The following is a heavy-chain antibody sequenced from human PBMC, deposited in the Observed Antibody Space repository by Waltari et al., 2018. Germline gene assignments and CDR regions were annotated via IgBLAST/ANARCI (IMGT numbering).Heavy chain of an antibody. Sequence: VHVEESGGGLMQPGGSLRLSCAAAGSTVSSFSMAWVRQAPGKGLVWVSRIHGDGSSPTYAESVKGRFTISRDNAKNTLYLQMNSLRAEDTAVYYCATLIQLWPSPFDYWGPGTLVTVSS. J-gene: IGHJ4*02. CDR1: GSTVSSFS. CDR2: IHGDGSSP. D-gene: IGHD1-1*01. V-gene: IGHV3-74*02. CDR3: ATLIQLWPSPFDY.